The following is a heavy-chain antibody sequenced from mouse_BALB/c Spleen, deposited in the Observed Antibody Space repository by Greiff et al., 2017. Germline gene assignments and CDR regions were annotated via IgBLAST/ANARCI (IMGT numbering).Heavy chain of an antibody. CDR2: IDPENGDT. Sequence: VQLQQSGAELVRSGASVKLSCTASGFNIKDYYMHWVKQRPEQGLEWIGWIDPENGDTEYAPKFQGKATMTADTSSNTAYLQLSSLTSEDTAVYYCNLYDYDGAYWDQGTLVTVSA. CDR1: GFNIKDYY. D-gene: IGHD2-4*01. CDR3: NLYDYDGAY. J-gene: IGHJ3*01. V-gene: IGHV14-4*02.